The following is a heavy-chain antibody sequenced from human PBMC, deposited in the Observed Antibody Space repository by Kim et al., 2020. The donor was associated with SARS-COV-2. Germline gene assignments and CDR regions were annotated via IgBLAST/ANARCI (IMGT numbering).Heavy chain of an antibody. D-gene: IGHD1-26*01. CDR1: GFTFDDYA. CDR2: ISWNSGSI. J-gene: IGHJ6*02. V-gene: IGHV3-9*01. CDR3: AKGTGPLLYYYGMDV. Sequence: GGSLRLSCAASGFTFDDYAMHWVRQAPGKGLEWVSGISWNSGSIGYADSVKGRFTISRDNAKNSLYLQMNSLRAEDTALYYCAKGTGPLLYYYGMDVWSQGTTVTVSS.